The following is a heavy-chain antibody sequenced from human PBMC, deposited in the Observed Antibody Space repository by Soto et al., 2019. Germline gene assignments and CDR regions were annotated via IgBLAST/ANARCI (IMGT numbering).Heavy chain of an antibody. CDR2: IIPIFGTA. D-gene: IGHD3-22*01. CDR3: ARDGDDYYDSSGRIDY. J-gene: IGHJ4*02. Sequence: GASVKVSCKASGGTFSSYAISWVRQAPGQRLEWMGGIIPIFGTANYAQKFQGRVTITADESTSTAYMELSSLRSEDTAVYYCARDGDDYYDSSGRIDYWGQGTLVTVSS. V-gene: IGHV1-69*13. CDR1: GGTFSSYA.